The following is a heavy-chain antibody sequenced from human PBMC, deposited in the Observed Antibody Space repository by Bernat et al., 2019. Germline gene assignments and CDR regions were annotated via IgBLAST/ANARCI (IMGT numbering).Heavy chain of an antibody. CDR2: INHSGST. CDR1: GGSFSGYY. V-gene: IGHV4-34*01. Sequence: QVQLQQWGAGLLKPSETLSLTCAVYGGSFSGYYWSWIRQSPGKGLEWIGEINHSGSTNYNPSLKSRVTISVDTSKNQFSLKLSSVTAADTAVYYCARGKVAARPGQWGYWGQGTLVTVSS. J-gene: IGHJ4*02. CDR3: ARGKVAARPGQWGY. D-gene: IGHD6-6*01.